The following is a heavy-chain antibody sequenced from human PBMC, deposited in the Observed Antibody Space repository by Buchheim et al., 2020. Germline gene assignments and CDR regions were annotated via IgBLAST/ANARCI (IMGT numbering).Heavy chain of an antibody. D-gene: IGHD2-2*01. CDR1: GFTFSSYG. CDR2: ISYDGSNK. J-gene: IGHJ6*02. Sequence: QVQLVESGGGVVQPGRSLRLSCAASGFTFSSYGMHWVRQAPGKGLEWVAVISYDGSNKYYADSVKGRFTISRDNSKNTLYLQMNSMRDEDTTVYYCAKTPVGHCSSTSCYFYYYYGMDVWGQGTT. V-gene: IGHV3-30*18. CDR3: AKTPVGHCSSTSCYFYYYYGMDV.